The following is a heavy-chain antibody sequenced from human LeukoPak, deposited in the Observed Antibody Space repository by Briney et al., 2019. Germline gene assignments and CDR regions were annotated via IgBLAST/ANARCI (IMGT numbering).Heavy chain of an antibody. Sequence: GRSLRLSCAASGFVFSSYGMHWVRQAPGKGLEWVAVAYHDEWPGNSKYYVDSVKGRFTVSRDNSKNTLYLQMSSLRAEDTAVYYCATGSGYYYDHWGQGTLVTVSS. D-gene: IGHD3-22*01. J-gene: IGHJ4*02. CDR2: AYHDEWPGNSK. V-gene: IGHV3-33*01. CDR1: GFVFSSYG. CDR3: ATGSGYYYDH.